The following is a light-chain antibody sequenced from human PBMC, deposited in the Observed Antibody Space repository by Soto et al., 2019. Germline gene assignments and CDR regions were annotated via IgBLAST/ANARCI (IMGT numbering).Light chain of an antibody. CDR1: QSISSSY. Sequence: ETVLTQSPGTVYLSPGEGTTLSCRASQSISSSYLAWYQQISGQAPRLLVYGASSRATGIPDRFSGSGSGTDFTLTISRLEPEDFALYYCQQYSSTFWTLGQGTKVDIK. V-gene: IGKV3-20*01. CDR2: GAS. CDR3: QQYSSTFWT. J-gene: IGKJ1*01.